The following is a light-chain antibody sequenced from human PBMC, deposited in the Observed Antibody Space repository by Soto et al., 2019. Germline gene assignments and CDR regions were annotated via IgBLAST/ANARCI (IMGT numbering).Light chain of an antibody. CDR1: SSNIGAGYD. V-gene: IGLV1-40*01. CDR3: QSYDSSLSGFYV. CDR2: GNS. Sequence: QSVLTQPPSLSAAPGQTVTISCTGSSSNIGAGYDVHWYQQLPGTAPKLLIYGNSNRPSGVPDRFSGSKSGTSASLAITGLQAEDEADYYCQSYDSSLSGFYVFGTGTKVTVL. J-gene: IGLJ1*01.